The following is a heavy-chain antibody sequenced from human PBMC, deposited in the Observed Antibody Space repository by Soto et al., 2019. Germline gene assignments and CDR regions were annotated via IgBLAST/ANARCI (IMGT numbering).Heavy chain of an antibody. CDR1: GGSISSGGYH. CDR2: IYYSGST. V-gene: IGHV4-31*03. J-gene: IGHJ5*02. Sequence: SETLSLTCTVSGGSISSGGYHWSWIRQHPGKGLEWIGYIYYSGSTYYNPSLKSRVTISVDTSKNQFSLKLSSVTAADTAVYYCARDLVTTEGWVDPWGQGTLVTVSS. CDR3: ARDLVTTEGWVDP. D-gene: IGHD3-22*01.